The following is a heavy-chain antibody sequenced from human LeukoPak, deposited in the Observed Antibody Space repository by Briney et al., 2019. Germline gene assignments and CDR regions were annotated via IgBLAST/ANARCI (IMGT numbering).Heavy chain of an antibody. CDR2: IRYDGSNK. D-gene: IGHD3-22*01. CDR3: AKNYDSNTNDDC. V-gene: IGHV3-30*02. J-gene: IGHJ4*02. Sequence: PGGSLRLSCATSGFTFSNYGMHWVRQAPGKGLEWVAFIRYDGSNKYYADSVKGRFTISRDNSKDTLYLQMNSPRAEDTAMYYCAKNYDSNTNDDCWGQGTLVTVSS. CDR1: GFTFSNYG.